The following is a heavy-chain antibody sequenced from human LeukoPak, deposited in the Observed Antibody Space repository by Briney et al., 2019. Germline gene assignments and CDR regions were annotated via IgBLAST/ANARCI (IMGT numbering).Heavy chain of an antibody. CDR2: ISGSGGST. J-gene: IGHJ4*02. Sequence: GGSLRLSCAASGFTFSSYAMSWVRQAPGKGLEWVSAISGSGGSTYYPDSVKGRFTISRDNSKNTLYLQMNSLRAEDTAVYYCAKDPEYYYDSSGYYPRFDYWGQGTLVTVSS. CDR1: GFTFSSYA. D-gene: IGHD3-22*01. V-gene: IGHV3-23*01. CDR3: AKDPEYYYDSSGYYPRFDY.